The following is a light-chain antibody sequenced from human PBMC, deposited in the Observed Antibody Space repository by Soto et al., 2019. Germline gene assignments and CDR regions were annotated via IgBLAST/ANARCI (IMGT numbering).Light chain of an antibody. CDR3: QQYGSSPLT. Sequence: EIVLTQSPGTRSLSPGERATLSCRASQSVSSSYLAWYQQKPGQAPRLLIYGASSRATGIPDRFSGSGSGTDFTLTISSLEPEDFAVYYCQQYGSSPLTFGGGTKVEIK. V-gene: IGKV3-20*01. CDR1: QSVSSSY. CDR2: GAS. J-gene: IGKJ4*01.